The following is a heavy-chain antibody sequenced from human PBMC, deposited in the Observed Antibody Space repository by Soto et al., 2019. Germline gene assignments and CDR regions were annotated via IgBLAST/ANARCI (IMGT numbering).Heavy chain of an antibody. CDR3: ARGGYITMVRGARTAIDP. D-gene: IGHD3-10*01. V-gene: IGHV4-39*01. Sequence: SETLSLTCTVSGGSISSSSYYWGWIRQPPGKGLEWIGSIYYSGSTYYNPSLKSRVTISVDTSKNQFSLKLSSVTAADTAVYYCARGGYITMVRGARTAIDPWGQGTLVTVSS. CDR1: GGSISSSSYY. J-gene: IGHJ5*02. CDR2: IYYSGST.